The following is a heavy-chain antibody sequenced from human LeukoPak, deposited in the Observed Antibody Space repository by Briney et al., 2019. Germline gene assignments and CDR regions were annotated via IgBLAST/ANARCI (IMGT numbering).Heavy chain of an antibody. J-gene: IGHJ5*01. CDR3: ARDNGGWFDS. CDR2: IKQGGGEE. V-gene: IGHV3-7*03. CDR1: EFIFSDYW. D-gene: IGHD3-10*01. Sequence: GGSLRLSCVASEFIFSDYWMSWVRQAPGKGLEWVANIKQGGGEERYVGSVKGRFAISRDDAKSTLYLQMDSLSGDDTAVYYCARDNGGWFDSWGRGTLVTVSS.